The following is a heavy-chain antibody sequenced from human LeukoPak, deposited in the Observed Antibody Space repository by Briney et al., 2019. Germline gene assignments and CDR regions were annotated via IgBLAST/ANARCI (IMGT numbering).Heavy chain of an antibody. Sequence: SETLSLTCTVSGYSISSGYYWGWIRQPPGKGLEWIGSIYHSGSTYYNPSLKGRVTISVDTSKNQFSLKLSSVTAADTAVYYCARDGARSSFDYWGQGTLVTVSS. J-gene: IGHJ4*02. CDR1: GYSISSGYY. CDR3: ARDGARSSFDY. V-gene: IGHV4-38-2*02. CDR2: IYHSGST. D-gene: IGHD1-26*01.